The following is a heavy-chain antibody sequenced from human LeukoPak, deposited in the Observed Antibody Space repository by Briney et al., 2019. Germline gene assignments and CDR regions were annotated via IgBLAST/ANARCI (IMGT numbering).Heavy chain of an antibody. J-gene: IGHJ5*02. D-gene: IGHD5-12*01. CDR2: VNSNTGGT. CDR3: VRENIVATRWFDP. CDR1: GYTFTDHF. Sequence: ASVKVSCKASGYTFTDHFLHWVRQAPGQGREGMGWVNSNTGGTQNAQKFEGGVTMTRDTAITTSYMDLSRLTSDDTAVYFCVRENIVATRWFDPWGQGTLVTVSS. V-gene: IGHV1-2*02.